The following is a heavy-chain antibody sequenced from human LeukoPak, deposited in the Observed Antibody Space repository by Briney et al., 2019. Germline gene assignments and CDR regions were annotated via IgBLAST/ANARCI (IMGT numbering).Heavy chain of an antibody. D-gene: IGHD6-13*01. CDR2: IYYSGST. CDR1: GYSISSSNW. V-gene: IGHV4-28*01. J-gene: IGHJ4*02. Sequence: SSETLSLTCAVSGYSISSSNWWGWIRQPPGKGLEWIGYIYYSGSTNYNPSLKSRVTISVDTSKNQFSLKLSSVTAADTAVYYCAGWNSWYGFDYWGQGTLVTVSS. CDR3: AGWNSWYGFDY.